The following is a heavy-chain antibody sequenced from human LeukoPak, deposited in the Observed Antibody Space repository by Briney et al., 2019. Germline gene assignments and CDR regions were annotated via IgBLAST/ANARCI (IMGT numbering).Heavy chain of an antibody. CDR3: AREYYYDSSGYLDY. Sequence: SGPTLVNPTQTLTLTCTFSGFSLSTSGMCVSWIRQPPGKALEWLARIDWDDDKYYSTPLKTRLTISKDTSKNQVVLTMTSMDPVDTATYYCAREYYYDSSGYLDYWGQGTLVTVSS. CDR2: IDWDDDK. J-gene: IGHJ4*02. D-gene: IGHD3-22*01. V-gene: IGHV2-70*11. CDR1: GFSLSTSGMC.